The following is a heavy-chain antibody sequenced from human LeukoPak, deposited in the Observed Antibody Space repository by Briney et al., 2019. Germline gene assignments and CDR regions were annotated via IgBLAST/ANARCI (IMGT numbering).Heavy chain of an antibody. CDR3: ASRVRGYMDV. J-gene: IGHJ6*03. CDR2: INHSGST. CDR1: GGSFSGYY. Sequence: SETLSHTCAVYGGSFSGYYWSWIRQPPGKGLEWIGEINHSGSTNYNPSLKSRVTISVDTSKNQFSLKLSSVTAADTAVYYCASRVRGYMDVWGKGTTVTVSS. D-gene: IGHD3-10*01. V-gene: IGHV4-34*01.